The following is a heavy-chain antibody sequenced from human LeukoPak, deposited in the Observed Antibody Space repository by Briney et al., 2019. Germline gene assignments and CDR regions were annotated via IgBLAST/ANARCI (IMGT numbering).Heavy chain of an antibody. J-gene: IGHJ5*02. CDR1: GIIITIYW. CDR3: ASHSYGYNH. D-gene: IGHD3-16*01. V-gene: IGHV3-7*01. CDR2: IKQDGSEK. Sequence: GGSLRLSCAASGIIITIYWMSWVRQTPGKGLEWVANIKQDGSEKNYVDSVKGRFTIFRDNARNSLYLQMNSLRAEDTAVYYCASHSYGYNHWGQGTLVIVSS.